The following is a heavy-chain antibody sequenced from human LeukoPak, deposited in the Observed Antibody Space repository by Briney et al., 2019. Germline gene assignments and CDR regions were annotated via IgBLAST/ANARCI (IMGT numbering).Heavy chain of an antibody. V-gene: IGHV1-2*02. J-gene: IGHJ6*03. CDR1: GYTFNGYY. Sequence: ASVKVSCKASGYTFNGYYMHWVRQAPGQGLEWMGWINPNSGGTNYQGRVTMTRDTSISTAYMGLSRLRSDDTAVYYCARGMEPYYYMDVWGKGTTVTVSS. D-gene: IGHD1-26*01. CDR3: ARGMEPYYYMDV. CDR2: INPNSGGT.